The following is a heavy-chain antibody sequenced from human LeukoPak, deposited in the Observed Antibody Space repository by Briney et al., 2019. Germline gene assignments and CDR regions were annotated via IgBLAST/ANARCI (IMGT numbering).Heavy chain of an antibody. CDR1: GYTFTSYG. CDR2: ISAYNGNT. CDR3: ARESVRPYYDSSSDIGTDAFDI. D-gene: IGHD3-22*01. V-gene: IGHV1-18*04. Sequence: GASVKVSCKASGYTFTSYGISWVRQAPGQGLEWMGWISAYNGNTNYAQKLQGRVTMTTDTSTSTAYMELRSLRSDDTAVYYCARESVRPYYDSSSDIGTDAFDIWGQGTMVTVSS. J-gene: IGHJ3*02.